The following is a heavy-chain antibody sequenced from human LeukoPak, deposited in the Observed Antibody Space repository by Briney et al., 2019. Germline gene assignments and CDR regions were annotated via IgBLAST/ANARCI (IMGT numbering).Heavy chain of an antibody. Sequence: SETLSLTCTVSGGSISSSSYYWGWIRQPPGKGLEWIGSIYYSGSTYYNPSLKSRVTISVDTSKNQFSLKLSSVTAADTAVYYCARDYPRFFDYWGRGTLVTVSS. D-gene: IGHD3-16*02. CDR3: ARDYPRFFDY. J-gene: IGHJ4*02. CDR1: GGSISSSSYY. V-gene: IGHV4-39*07. CDR2: IYYSGST.